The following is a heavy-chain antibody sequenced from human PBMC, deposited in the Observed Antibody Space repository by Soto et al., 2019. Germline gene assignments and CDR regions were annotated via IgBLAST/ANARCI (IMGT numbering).Heavy chain of an antibody. CDR1: GRSFSGYY. D-gene: IGHD2-15*01. J-gene: IGHJ6*02. CDR2: INHSGST. V-gene: IGHV4-34*01. CDR3: ARGGFRGYYYYYYGMDV. Sequence: SSETLSLTCAVYGRSFSGYYWSWIRQPPGKGLEWIGEINHSGSTNYNPSLKSRVTISVDTSKNQFSLKLSSVTAADTAVYYCARGGFRGYYYYYYGMDVWGQGTTVTVSS.